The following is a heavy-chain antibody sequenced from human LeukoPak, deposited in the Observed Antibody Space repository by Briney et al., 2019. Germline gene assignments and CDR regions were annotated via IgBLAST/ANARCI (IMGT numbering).Heavy chain of an antibody. CDR2: IYYSGST. D-gene: IGHD1-1*01. J-gene: IGHJ5*02. V-gene: IGHV4-61*01. CDR1: AGSVSSGCDH. Sequence: SEILSLTCTVAAGSVSSGCDHWSWIRQPPGKGLDLIGYIYYSGSTKTNPSLKSRVTISVDTSKNQFSLKLSSVTAADTAVYFCARETLEGKFDPWGQGTLVTVSS. CDR3: ARETLEGKFDP.